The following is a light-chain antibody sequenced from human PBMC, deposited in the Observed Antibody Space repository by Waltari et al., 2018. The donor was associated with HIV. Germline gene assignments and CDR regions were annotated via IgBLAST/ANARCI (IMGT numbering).Light chain of an antibody. CDR3: AAWDHSPEGLV. Sequence: QSVLTQPPSASGTPGQRVTIPCSGRNSNIGRNTVNWYRQIPGTAPRLLIYSNDQRPAGVPDRFSGSRSGTSASLAISGLQSEDEADYYCAAWDHSPEGLVFGGGTKLTVL. V-gene: IGLV1-44*01. CDR1: NSNIGRNT. J-gene: IGLJ2*01. CDR2: SND.